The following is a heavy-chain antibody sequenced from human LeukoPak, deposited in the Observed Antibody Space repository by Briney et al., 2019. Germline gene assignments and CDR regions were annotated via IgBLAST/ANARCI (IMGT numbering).Heavy chain of an antibody. CDR3: ARGVAVAGNADYFDY. Sequence: KTSETLSLTCAVYGGSFSGYYWSWIRQPPGKGLEWIGEINHSGSTNYNPSLKSRVTISVDTSKNQFSLKLSSVTAAETAVYYCARGVAVAGNADYFDYWGQGTLVTVSS. CDR1: GGSFSGYY. CDR2: INHSGST. J-gene: IGHJ4*02. V-gene: IGHV4-34*01. D-gene: IGHD6-19*01.